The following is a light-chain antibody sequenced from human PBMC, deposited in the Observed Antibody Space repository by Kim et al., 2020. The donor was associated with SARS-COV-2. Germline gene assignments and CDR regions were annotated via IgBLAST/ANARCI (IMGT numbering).Light chain of an antibody. V-gene: IGLV3-19*01. CDR3: NSRDSSGNHVV. CDR2: CKN. CDR1: ILRSYY. Sequence: SSELTQDPAVSVALGQTVRITCQGDILRSYYASWYQQKPGQAPVIVIYCKNNRPSGIPDRFSGSSSGNTASLTITGAQAEDEADYSCNSRDSSGNHVVFC. J-gene: IGLJ2*01.